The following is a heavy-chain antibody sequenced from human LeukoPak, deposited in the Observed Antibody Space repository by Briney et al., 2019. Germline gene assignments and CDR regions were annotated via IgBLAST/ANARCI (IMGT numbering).Heavy chain of an antibody. CDR1: GFAFSSYG. V-gene: IGHV3-30*02. CDR2: IRYDGSNK. J-gene: IGHJ3*02. CDR3: AKDILAGYYSVGSAFDI. Sequence: GGSLRLSCAASGFAFSSYGMHWVRQAPGKGLEWVAFIRYDGSNKYYADSVKGRFTISRDNPKNTLYLQMNSLRAEDTAVYYCAKDILAGYYSVGSAFDIWGQGTMVTVSS. D-gene: IGHD3-9*01.